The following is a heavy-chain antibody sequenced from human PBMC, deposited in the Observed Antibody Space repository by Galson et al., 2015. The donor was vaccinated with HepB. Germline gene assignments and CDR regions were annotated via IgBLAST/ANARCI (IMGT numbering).Heavy chain of an antibody. CDR3: ASQSSGFDY. V-gene: IGHV4-59*08. CDR2: LYHSGTT. J-gene: IGHJ4*02. D-gene: IGHD3-22*01. Sequence: TLSLTCTISGASIRSYYWNWIRQSPGKGLEWIGYLYHSGTTDYNPSLKSRVTMSVDTSQNLFYLKLSSVTATDTAVYYCASQSSGFDYWGQGKLVAVSS. CDR1: GASIRSYY.